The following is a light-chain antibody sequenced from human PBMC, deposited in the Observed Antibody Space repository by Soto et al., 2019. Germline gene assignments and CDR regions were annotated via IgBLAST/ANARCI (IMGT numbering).Light chain of an antibody. J-gene: IGKJ4*01. V-gene: IGKV3-11*01. CDR1: KSVSSY. CDR2: DAS. CDR3: QQRSNWALT. Sequence: EIALTQSPAPLSLSPGERATLSCRASKSVSSYLAWYQQKPGQAPRLLNYDASDGATGSPARFSGSGSGTDFTLTISSLEPEDCAVEYRQQRSNWALTFGGGTKVEFK.